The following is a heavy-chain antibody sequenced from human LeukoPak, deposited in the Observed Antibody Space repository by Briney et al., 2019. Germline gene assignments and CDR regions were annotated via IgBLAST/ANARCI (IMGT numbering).Heavy chain of an antibody. J-gene: IGHJ4*02. CDR3: ARDDVDCSSTSCYASGVDY. V-gene: IGHV3-74*01. Sequence: PGGSLRLSCAASGFTFSSYWMHWVRHAPGKGLVWVSRINSDGSSTIYADSVRGRFTISRDNAKNTLYLQMNSLRAEDTAVYYCARDDVDCSSTSCYASGVDYWGQGTLVTVSS. D-gene: IGHD2-2*01. CDR1: GFTFSSYW. CDR2: INSDGSST.